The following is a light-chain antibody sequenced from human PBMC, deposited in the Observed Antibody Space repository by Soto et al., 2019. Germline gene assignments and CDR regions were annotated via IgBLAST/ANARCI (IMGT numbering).Light chain of an antibody. Sequence: DNVLTLSPHTLSVSPGHSASLSRRASRIIGHNYLAWYQQKPGQAPRLLIYATSTRATGIPDRFSGSGSVTDFTLTISRLEPEDFAVYYCQQYGSSLTFGQGTRLEI. CDR3: QQYGSSLT. CDR1: RIIGHNY. V-gene: IGKV3-20*01. J-gene: IGKJ5*01. CDR2: ATS.